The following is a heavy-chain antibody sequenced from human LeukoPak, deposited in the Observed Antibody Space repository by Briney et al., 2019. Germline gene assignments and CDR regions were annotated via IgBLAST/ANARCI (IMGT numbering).Heavy chain of an antibody. Sequence: PGGSLRLSCAASGFTFSSYAMSWVHQAPGKGLEWVSAISGSGGNTYYADSVKGRFTISRDNSKNTLYLQMNSLRAEDTAVYYGAKVFAPVRGVIDWFDPWGQGTLVTVSS. J-gene: IGHJ5*02. D-gene: IGHD3-10*01. CDR3: AKVFAPVRGVIDWFDP. CDR2: ISGSGGNT. V-gene: IGHV3-23*01. CDR1: GFTFSSYA.